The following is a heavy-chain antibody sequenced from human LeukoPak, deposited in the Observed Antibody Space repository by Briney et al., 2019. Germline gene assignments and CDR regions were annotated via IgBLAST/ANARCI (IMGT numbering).Heavy chain of an antibody. V-gene: IGHV4-59*01. CDR2: IYYSGST. J-gene: IGHJ6*02. Sequence: SETLSLTCTVSGGSISSYYWSWIRQPPGKGLEWIEYIYYSGSTNYNPSLKSRVTISVDTSKNQFSLKLSSVTAADTAVYYCARALRARITGTTASVYGMDVWGQGTTVTVSS. CDR1: GGSISSYY. CDR3: ARALRARITGTTASVYGMDV. D-gene: IGHD1-20*01.